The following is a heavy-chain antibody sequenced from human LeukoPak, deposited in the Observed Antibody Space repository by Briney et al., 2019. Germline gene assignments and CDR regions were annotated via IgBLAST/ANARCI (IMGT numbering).Heavy chain of an antibody. D-gene: IGHD6-13*01. CDR2: INSDGSST. CDR1: GFXFSSYW. J-gene: IGHJ4*02. CDR3: AREIASSSWYDYFDY. Sequence: PGGSLRLSCAASGFXFSSYWMHWVRQAPGKGLVWVSRINSDGSSTSYADSVKGRFTISRDNAKNTLYLQMNSLRAEDTAVYYCAREIASSSWYDYFDYWGQGTLVTVSS. V-gene: IGHV3-74*01.